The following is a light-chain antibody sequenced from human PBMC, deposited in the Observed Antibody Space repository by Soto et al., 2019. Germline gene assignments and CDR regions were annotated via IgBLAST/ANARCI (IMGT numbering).Light chain of an antibody. Sequence: VLTQSQGTLSLSPGERTTLSCRASQNIRGNELAWYQQKPGQPPRLLIYRGSSRSPGIPDRCSGRGSGTEFTLTISRLEPEDFAVYYCQDYGTSAPWTFGQGT. CDR2: RGS. V-gene: IGKV3-20*01. J-gene: IGKJ1*01. CDR3: QDYGTSAPWT. CDR1: QNIRGNE.